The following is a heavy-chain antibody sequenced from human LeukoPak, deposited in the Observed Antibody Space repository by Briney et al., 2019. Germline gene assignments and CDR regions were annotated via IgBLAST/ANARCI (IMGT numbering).Heavy chain of an antibody. CDR2: IWYDGSKK. Sequence: GRSLRLSCAASGFTFSDYGIHWVRQAPGQGLEWVALIWYDGSKKYYADSVKGRFTISRDNTKNTLYLQLNSLRADDTAVYYCARAHSSSSTFDLWGQGALVTVSS. CDR1: GFTFSDYG. CDR3: ARAHSSSSTFDL. D-gene: IGHD6-6*01. V-gene: IGHV3-33*01. J-gene: IGHJ4*02.